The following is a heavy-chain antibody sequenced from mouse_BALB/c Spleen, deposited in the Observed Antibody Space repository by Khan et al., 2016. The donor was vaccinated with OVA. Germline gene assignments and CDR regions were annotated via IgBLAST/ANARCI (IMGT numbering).Heavy chain of an antibody. CDR3: ARAGRWFDY. D-gene: IGHD3-3*01. Sequence: EVQLQESGPGLVKPSQSPSLTCSVTGYSITSGYYWNWIRQFPGNKLEWMGYITSGGSFNYNPSLKNRISITRDTSNNQFFLKLNSVTPEDTATYYCARAGRWFDYWGQETLVTVSA. CDR1: GYSITSGYY. CDR2: ITSGGSF. J-gene: IGHJ3*01. V-gene: IGHV3-6*02.